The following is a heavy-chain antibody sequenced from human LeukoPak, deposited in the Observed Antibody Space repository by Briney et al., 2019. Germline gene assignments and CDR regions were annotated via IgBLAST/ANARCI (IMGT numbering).Heavy chain of an antibody. Sequence: ASQTLSLTCTVSGGSISSGSYFWSWIRQPAGKGLEWIGRIYTNGGPSYNPSLKSRVTISVDTSKNQFSLKLTSVTAADTAVYYCARWGDLYWYFDLWGRGTLVTVSS. CDR1: GGSISSGSYF. D-gene: IGHD2-21*02. CDR2: IYTNGGP. J-gene: IGHJ2*01. CDR3: ARWGDLYWYFDL. V-gene: IGHV4-61*02.